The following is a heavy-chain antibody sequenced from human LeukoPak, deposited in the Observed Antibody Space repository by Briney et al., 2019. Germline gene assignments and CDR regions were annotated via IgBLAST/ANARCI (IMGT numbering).Heavy chain of an antibody. J-gene: IGHJ6*02. CDR3: AKSLRYPDYYYGMDV. V-gene: IGHV3-30*18. CDR2: ISYDGSNK. D-gene: IGHD3-9*01. Sequence: PGRSLRLSCAVSGFTFSSYGMHWVRQAPGKGLEWVAVISYDGSNKYYADSVKGRFTISRDNSKNTLYLQMNGLRAEDTAVYYCAKSLRYPDYYYGMDVWGQGTTVTVSS. CDR1: GFTFSSYG.